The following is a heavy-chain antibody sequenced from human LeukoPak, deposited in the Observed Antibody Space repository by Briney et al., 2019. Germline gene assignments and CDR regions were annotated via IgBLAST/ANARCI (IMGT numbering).Heavy chain of an antibody. D-gene: IGHD3-10*01. Sequence: TGGSLRLSCAASGFTVSSNDMSWVRQAPGKGLECISVIYSGGSTDYADSVKGRLTISRDNSKNTLYLQMNSLRAEDTAVYYCARDPRGRRGGWFDPWGQGTLVTVSS. CDR2: IYSGGST. CDR3: ARDPRGRRGGWFDP. J-gene: IGHJ5*02. V-gene: IGHV3-53*01. CDR1: GFTVSSND.